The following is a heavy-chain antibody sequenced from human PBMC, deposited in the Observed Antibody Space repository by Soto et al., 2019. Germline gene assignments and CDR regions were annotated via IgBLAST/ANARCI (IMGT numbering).Heavy chain of an antibody. CDR3: ARDGYGGHPGWYFDL. J-gene: IGHJ2*01. CDR1: GFTFSSYA. D-gene: IGHD4-17*01. CDR2: ISYDGSNK. Sequence: QVQLVESGGGVVQPGRSLRLSCAASGFTFSSYAMHWVRQSPGKGLEWVAVISYDGSNKYYADSVKGRFTISRDNSKNSLYLQMNRLRAEDTAVYYCARDGYGGHPGWYFDLWGRGTLVTVSS. V-gene: IGHV3-30-3*01.